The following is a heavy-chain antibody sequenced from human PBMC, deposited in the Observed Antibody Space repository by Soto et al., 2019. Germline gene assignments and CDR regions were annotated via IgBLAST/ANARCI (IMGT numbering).Heavy chain of an antibody. J-gene: IGHJ4*02. D-gene: IGHD3-9*01. Sequence: GGSLRLSCAASGFTVSSNYMSWVRQAPGKGLEWVSVIYSGGSTYYADSVKGRFTISRDNSKNTLYLQMNSLRAEDTAVYYCARDIVDYDILTQNYWGQGTLVTVSS. CDR3: ARDIVDYDILTQNY. CDR2: IYSGGST. CDR1: GFTVSSNY. V-gene: IGHV3-66*01.